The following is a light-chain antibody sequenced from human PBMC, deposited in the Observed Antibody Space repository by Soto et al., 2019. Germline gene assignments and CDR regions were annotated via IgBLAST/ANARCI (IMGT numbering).Light chain of an antibody. V-gene: IGLV2-14*03. Sequence: QFALTQPASVSGSPGQSITISCTGTSSDVGGYNYVSWYQHHPGKAPKLMIYDVSNRPSGVSNRFSGSKSGNTASLTISGLQAEDEADYYCSSYSSSITLAFGGGTKVTVL. CDR2: DVS. CDR1: SSDVGGYNY. CDR3: SSYSSSITLA. J-gene: IGLJ2*01.